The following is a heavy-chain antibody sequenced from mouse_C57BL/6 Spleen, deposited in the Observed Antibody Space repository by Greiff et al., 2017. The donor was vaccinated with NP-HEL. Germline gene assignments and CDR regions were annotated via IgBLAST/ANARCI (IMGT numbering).Heavy chain of an antibody. CDR3: ARSRYGSSLGFAY. CDR2: INPYNGGT. D-gene: IGHD1-1*01. J-gene: IGHJ3*01. CDR1: GYTFTDYY. V-gene: IGHV1-19*01. Sequence: VQLQQSGPVLVKPGASVKMSCKASGYTFTDYYMNWVKQSHGKSLEWIGVINPYNGGTSYNQKFKGKATLTVDKSSSTAYMELNSLTSEDSAVYYCARSRYGSSLGFAYWGQGTLVTVSA.